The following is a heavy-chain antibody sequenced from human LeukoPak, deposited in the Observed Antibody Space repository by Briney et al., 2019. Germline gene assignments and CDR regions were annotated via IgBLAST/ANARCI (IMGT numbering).Heavy chain of an antibody. CDR2: IYYTGST. V-gene: IGHV4-39*01. Sequence: SETLSLTCTVSGGSISSGSYYWGWIRQPPGKGLEWIGSIYYTGSTYHNPSLKSRVTISVDTSRNQFSLKLSSLTAADTAVYYCARGTFQWLAPRHLDYWGQGNLVTVSS. J-gene: IGHJ4*02. CDR3: ARGTFQWLAPRHLDY. CDR1: GGSISSGSYY. D-gene: IGHD6-19*01.